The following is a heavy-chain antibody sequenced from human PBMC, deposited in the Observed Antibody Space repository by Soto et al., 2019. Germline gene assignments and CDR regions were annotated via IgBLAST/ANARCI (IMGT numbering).Heavy chain of an antibody. V-gene: IGHV3-30-3*01. Sequence: QVQLVESGGGVVQPGGSLRLSCAASGFTFRNYAMHWVRQAPGKGLECLAVIAYDGSNAFYRDSVKGRFTISRDNSKNTMYLRTDRLRSEETGVYCCARGGPEDVLVGVGVRPGGYWIDIWGQGATVIVSS. CDR3: ARGGPEDVLVGVGVRPGGYWIDI. J-gene: IGHJ6*02. D-gene: IGHD2-15*01. CDR1: GFTFRNYA. CDR2: IAYDGSNA.